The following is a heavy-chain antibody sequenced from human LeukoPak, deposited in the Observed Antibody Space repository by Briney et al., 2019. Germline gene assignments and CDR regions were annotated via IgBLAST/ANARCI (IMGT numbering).Heavy chain of an antibody. V-gene: IGHV1-8*01. D-gene: IGHD2-2*01. CDR1: GYTFTSYD. CDR3: ASPYCSSTSCYSYGMDV. CDR2: MNPNSGNT. J-gene: IGHJ6*02. Sequence: EASVKVSCKASGYTFTSYDINWVRQATGQGLEWMGWMNPNSGNTGYAQKFQGRVTMTRNTSISTAYMELSSLRSEDTAVYYCASPYCSSTSCYSYGMDVWGQGTTVTVSS.